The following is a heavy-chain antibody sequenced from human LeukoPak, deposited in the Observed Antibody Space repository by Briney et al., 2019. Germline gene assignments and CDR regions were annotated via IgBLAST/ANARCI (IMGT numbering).Heavy chain of an antibody. CDR2: IYITGST. V-gene: IGHV4-4*07. J-gene: IGHJ3*01. Sequence: SETLSLTCTVSNGSVSPYYWSWIRQPAGQGLEWIGRIYITGSTTYSPSLKSRVTMSIDTSKSQFSLSLRSATAADTALYFCARNVLRYFDWGLDVLDFWGQGIMVTVSS. CDR1: NGSVSPYY. CDR3: ARNVLRYFDWGLDVLDF. D-gene: IGHD3-9*01.